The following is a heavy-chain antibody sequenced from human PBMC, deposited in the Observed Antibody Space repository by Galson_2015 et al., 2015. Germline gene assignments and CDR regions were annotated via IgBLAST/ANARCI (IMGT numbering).Heavy chain of an antibody. CDR1: GDSVSSNSAS. CDR2: TYYRSKWYY. V-gene: IGHV6-1*01. Sequence: CAISGDSVSSNSASWNWIRQSPSRGLEWLGRTYYRSKWYYDYAASVKSRIAVNPDTSQNQFSLQLNSVIPEDTAVYYCARDTPSDRWHPDAFDIWGQGTVVTVSS. CDR3: ARDTPSDRWHPDAFDI. J-gene: IGHJ3*02. D-gene: IGHD2-21*02.